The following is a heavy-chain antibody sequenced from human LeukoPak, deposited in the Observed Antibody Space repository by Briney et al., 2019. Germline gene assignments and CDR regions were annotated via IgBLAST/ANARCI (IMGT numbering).Heavy chain of an antibody. V-gene: IGHV4-39*01. CDR3: ARLSTSDTDGNYFDF. J-gene: IGHJ4*02. CDR1: GDSITRNTYY. Sequence: PSEILSLTCTVSGDSITRNTYYWVWVRQPPGKGLEWIGSINYSGRTFYSSSLKSRATISVDTFRNQFSLKVTSVTAADTAVYSCARLSTSDTDGNYFDFWGQGTLVTVSS. CDR2: INYSGRT. D-gene: IGHD1-1*01.